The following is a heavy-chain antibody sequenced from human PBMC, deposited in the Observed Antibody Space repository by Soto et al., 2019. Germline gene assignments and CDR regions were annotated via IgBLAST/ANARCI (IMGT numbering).Heavy chain of an antibody. CDR2: FDPEDGET. V-gene: IGHV1-24*01. CDR1: GYTLTELS. J-gene: IGHJ3*02. Sequence: ASVKVSCKVSGYTLTELSMHWVRQAPGKGLEWMGGFDPEDGETIYAQKFQGRVTMTEDTSTDTAYMELSSLRSEGTAVYYCATVLIRARIAAAGYAFDIWGQGTMVTVSS. CDR3: ATVLIRARIAAAGYAFDI. D-gene: IGHD6-13*01.